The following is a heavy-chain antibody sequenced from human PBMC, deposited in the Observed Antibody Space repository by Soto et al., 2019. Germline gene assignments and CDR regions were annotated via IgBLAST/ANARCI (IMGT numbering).Heavy chain of an antibody. CDR3: ARWLPPEDY. CDR2: ISAYNGNT. V-gene: IGHV1-18*01. CDR1: GYTFTSYG. D-gene: IGHD6-19*01. Sequence: QVQLVQSGAEVKKPGASVKVSCKASGYTFTSYGISWVRQAPGQGLEGMGWISAYNGNTKYSQKLQGRVTLTADTATSTAYMELRSLRSDDTSVYYCARWLPPEDYWGQGTMVTVSS. J-gene: IGHJ4*02.